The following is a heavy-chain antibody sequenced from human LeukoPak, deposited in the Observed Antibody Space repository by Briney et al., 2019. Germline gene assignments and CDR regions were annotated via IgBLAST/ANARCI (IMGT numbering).Heavy chain of an antibody. Sequence: PSETLSLTCTVSGGSISSGSYYWSWIRQPAGKGLEWIGRIYTSGSTNYNPSLKSRVTISVDTSKNQFSLKLSSVTAADTAVYYCAGGAWNYYWGRGTLVTVSS. CDR1: GGSISSGSYY. D-gene: IGHD1-7*01. J-gene: IGHJ4*02. CDR2: IYTSGST. V-gene: IGHV4-61*02. CDR3: AGGAWNYY.